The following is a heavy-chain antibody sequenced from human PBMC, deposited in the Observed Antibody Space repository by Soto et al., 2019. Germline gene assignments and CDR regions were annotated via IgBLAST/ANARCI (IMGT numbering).Heavy chain of an antibody. CDR1: GVSVSSGSYY. J-gene: IGHJ3*02. D-gene: IGHD5-18*01. CDR3: ARVSSYGFISAFDI. CDR2: IYYSGTT. Sequence: SEPLSLTCTVSGVSVSSGSYYWTWIRQPPGTGLEWIAYIYYSGTTNYNPSLKSRVTISVDTSKNQFSLKLTSMTAADTAVYYCARVSSYGFISAFDIWGQGTMVTVSS. V-gene: IGHV4-61*01.